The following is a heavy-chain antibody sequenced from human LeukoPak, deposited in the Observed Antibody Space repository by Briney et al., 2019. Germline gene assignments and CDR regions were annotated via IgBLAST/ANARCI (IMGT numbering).Heavy chain of an antibody. J-gene: IGHJ4*02. CDR1: GFTFSNYW. V-gene: IGHV3-7*01. D-gene: IGHD2-15*01. CDR3: VRDRGYCSGGTCYALWDY. Sequence: GGALRLSCAASGFTFSNYWITWVRQAPGKGLEWGAHIKEGGGEKIYVDPVKGRFTISRDNAKNSLYLQMNSLRAEDTAMYYCVRDRGYCSGGTCYALWDYWGQGTLVTVSS. CDR2: IKEGGGEK.